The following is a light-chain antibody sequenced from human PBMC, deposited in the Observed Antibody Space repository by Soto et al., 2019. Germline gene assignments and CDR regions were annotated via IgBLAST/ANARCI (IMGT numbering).Light chain of an antibody. CDR2: GAS. CDR3: QQYVTSAIT. Sequence: EIVRTQSPATLSVSPGGRATLSCRASQSVSSRLAWYQQKPGQAPRLLISGASSRATGIPDRFSGSGSGTDFTLTISRLEPEDFALYYCQQYVTSAITFGQGTRLEI. J-gene: IGKJ5*01. V-gene: IGKV3-20*01. CDR1: QSVSSR.